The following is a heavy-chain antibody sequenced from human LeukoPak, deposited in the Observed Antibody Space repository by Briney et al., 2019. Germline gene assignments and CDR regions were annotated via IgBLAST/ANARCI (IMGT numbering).Heavy chain of an antibody. CDR3: AREWGRIAVAGGPGY. D-gene: IGHD6-19*01. J-gene: IGHJ4*02. CDR2: IWYDGRTK. CDR1: GFIFSNYG. Sequence: GGSLRLSCEVSGFIFSNYGMHWVRQAPGKGLEGLALIWYDGRTKFHADSVKGRFAISRDNSANTLYLQMSSLRVEDTAVYYCAREWGRIAVAGGPGYWGQGARVTVSS. V-gene: IGHV3-33*01.